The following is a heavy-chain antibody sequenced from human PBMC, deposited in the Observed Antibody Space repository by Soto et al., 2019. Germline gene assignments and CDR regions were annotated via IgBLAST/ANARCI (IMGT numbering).Heavy chain of an antibody. CDR1: GFTFSSYA. CDR3: ARDGTDQAYYFDY. Sequence: QVQLVESGGGVVQPGRSLRLSCAASGFTFSSYAMHWVRQAPGKGLEWVAVISYDGSNKYYADSVKGRFTISRDNSKNMLYLQMNSLRAEDTAVYYCARDGTDQAYYFDYWGQGALVTVSS. J-gene: IGHJ4*02. V-gene: IGHV3-30-3*01. CDR2: ISYDGSNK. D-gene: IGHD1-26*01.